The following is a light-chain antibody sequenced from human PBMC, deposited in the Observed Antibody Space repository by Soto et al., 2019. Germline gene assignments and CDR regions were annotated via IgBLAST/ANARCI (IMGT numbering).Light chain of an antibody. CDR2: KAS. CDR3: QQYNT. CDR1: QSISTW. V-gene: IGKV1-5*03. Sequence: DIQMTQSPSTLSASVGDRVTITCRASQSISTWLAWYQQEPGKAPKLLIHKASSLQSGVPSRFSGSGSGTEFTLTISSLQPDDFATYYCQQYNTFGQGTKVDIK. J-gene: IGKJ1*01.